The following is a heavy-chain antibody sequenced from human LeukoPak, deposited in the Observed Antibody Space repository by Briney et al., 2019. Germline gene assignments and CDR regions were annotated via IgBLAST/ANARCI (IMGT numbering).Heavy chain of an antibody. D-gene: IGHD2/OR15-2a*01. Sequence: PGGSLRLSCAASGFTFSTYTMNWVRQAPGKGLEWISYISTSSSTIYYADSVKGRFTISRDNAKNSLFLQMNSLRAEDTAVYYCARCQFLIDYWGQGTLVTVSS. CDR2: ISTSSSTI. J-gene: IGHJ4*02. CDR1: GFTFSTYT. CDR3: ARCQFLIDY. V-gene: IGHV3-48*01.